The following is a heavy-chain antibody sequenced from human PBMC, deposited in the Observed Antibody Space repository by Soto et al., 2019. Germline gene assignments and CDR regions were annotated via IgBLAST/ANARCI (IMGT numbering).Heavy chain of an antibody. Sequence: GGSLRLSCAGSGFIFSSYAMNWVRQAPGKGLEWVSGISGSGGSTVYADSVKGRFTISRDNSKNTLYLQMNGLRADDTAVYYCTKDGLSPTKYFDYWGQGTLVTVSS. V-gene: IGHV3-23*01. J-gene: IGHJ4*02. CDR3: TKDGLSPTKYFDY. CDR2: ISGSGGST. CDR1: GFIFSSYA.